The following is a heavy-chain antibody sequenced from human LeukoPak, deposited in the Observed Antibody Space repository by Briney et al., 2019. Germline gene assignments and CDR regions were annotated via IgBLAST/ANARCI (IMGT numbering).Heavy chain of an antibody. D-gene: IGHD5-18*01. J-gene: IGHJ4*02. CDR2: INRDGSRT. CDR1: GFTFSNHW. CDR3: ARGGSDAAMAHDY. V-gene: IGHV3-74*01. Sequence: GGSLRLSCAASGFTFSNHWMHWIRQAPGKGLMWVSRINRDGSRTDYADSVKGRFTISRDDAKNTLYLQVNSLRAEDTAVYFCARGGSDAAMAHDYWGQGTLVTVSS.